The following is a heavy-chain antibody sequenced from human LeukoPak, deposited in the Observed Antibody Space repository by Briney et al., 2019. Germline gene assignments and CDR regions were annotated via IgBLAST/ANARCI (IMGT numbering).Heavy chain of an antibody. J-gene: IGHJ3*01. CDR1: GGSISSYY. CDR3: ARDTGGSGGYNYSIDV. CDR2: IYTSGST. V-gene: IGHV4-59*01. Sequence: PSETLSLTCTVSGGSISSYYWSWIRQPPGKGLEWIGYIYTSGSTNYNPSLKSRVTISVDTSKNQFSLKLSSVTAADTAVYYCARDTGGSGGYNYSIDVWGKGTTVTVSS. D-gene: IGHD3-16*01.